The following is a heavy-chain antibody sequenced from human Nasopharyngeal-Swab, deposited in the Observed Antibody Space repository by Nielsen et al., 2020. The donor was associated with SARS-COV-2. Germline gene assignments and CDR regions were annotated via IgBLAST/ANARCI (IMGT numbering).Heavy chain of an antibody. J-gene: IGHJ4*02. Sequence: ASVKVSCQVSGSTLTEISMHWVRQAHGSGLEWMGGFDPEDGETIYAQKFQGRVTMTEDTSIDTAYMELRSLRSEDTAVYYCAASQWGEYFDYWGQGTLVSVSS. CDR2: FDPEDGET. V-gene: IGHV1-24*01. D-gene: IGHD3-16*01. CDR1: GSTLTEIS. CDR3: AASQWGEYFDY.